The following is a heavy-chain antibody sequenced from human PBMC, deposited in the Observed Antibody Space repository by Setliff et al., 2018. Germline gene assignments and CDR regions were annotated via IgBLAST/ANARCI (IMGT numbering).Heavy chain of an antibody. J-gene: IGHJ4*02. CDR2: ISAYNGNT. V-gene: IGHV1-18*01. CDR3: ARDPHPGSIAAAGSGY. CDR1: GYTFTSYG. D-gene: IGHD6-13*01. Sequence: ASVKVSCKASGYTFTSYGISWVRQAPGQGLEWMGWISAYNGNTNYAQKLQGRVTMTTDTSTSTAYMELRSLRSDDTAVYYCARDPHPGSIAAAGSGYWGQGTLVTVSS.